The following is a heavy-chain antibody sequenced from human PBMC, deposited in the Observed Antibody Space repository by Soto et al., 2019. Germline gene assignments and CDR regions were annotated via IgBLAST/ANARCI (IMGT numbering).Heavy chain of an antibody. CDR2: ISGSGGST. Sequence: EVQLLESGGGLVQPGGSLRLSCAASGFTFSSYARSWVRQAPGKGLEWVSAISGSGGSTYYADSVKGRFTISRDNSKNTLYLQRNSLRAEDTAVYYCAKTHTRPNWFDPWGQGTLVTVSS. D-gene: IGHD3-3*01. V-gene: IGHV3-23*01. J-gene: IGHJ5*02. CDR1: GFTFSSYA. CDR3: AKTHTRPNWFDP.